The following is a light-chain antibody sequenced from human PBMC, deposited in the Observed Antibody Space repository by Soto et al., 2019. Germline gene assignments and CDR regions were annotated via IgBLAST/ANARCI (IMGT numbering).Light chain of an antibody. CDR3: CSYAGSSSSI. CDR1: SSDVGTYNL. V-gene: IGLV2-23*02. Sequence: QSVLTQPASVSGSPGQSITISCSGTSSDVGTYNLVSWYQQYPGKAPRLMIYEVTKRPSGVSNRFSGFKSGNTASLTISGLQPEDEADYYCCSYAGSSSSIFGAGTKVTVL. CDR2: EVT. J-gene: IGLJ1*01.